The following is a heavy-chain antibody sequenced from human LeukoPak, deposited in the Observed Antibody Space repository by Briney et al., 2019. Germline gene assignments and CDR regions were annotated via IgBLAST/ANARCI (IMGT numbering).Heavy chain of an antibody. V-gene: IGHV4-4*07. CDR1: GGPISSYY. Sequence: PSETLSLTCTVSGGPISSYYWSWLRQPAGKGLEWIGRIYTSGSTNYNPSLKSRVTISVDKSKNQFSLKLSSVTAADTAVYYCARVYSSSRGSYYYYMDVWGKGTTVTVSS. D-gene: IGHD6-13*01. CDR2: IYTSGST. CDR3: ARVYSSSRGSYYYYMDV. J-gene: IGHJ6*03.